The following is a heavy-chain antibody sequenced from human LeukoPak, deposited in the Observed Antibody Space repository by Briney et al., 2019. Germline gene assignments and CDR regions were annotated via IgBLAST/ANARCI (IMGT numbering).Heavy chain of an antibody. V-gene: IGHV1-8*02. CDR3: ARMSDYYDSSDDYDY. D-gene: IGHD3-22*01. J-gene: IGHJ4*02. CDR2: ISAYNGNT. CDR1: GYTFTGYY. Sequence: ASVKVSCKASGYTFTGYYMHWVRQAPGQGLEWMGWISAYNGNTNYAQKFQGRVTMTRNTSISTAYMELSSLRSEDTAVYYCARMSDYYDSSDDYDYWGQGTLVTVSS.